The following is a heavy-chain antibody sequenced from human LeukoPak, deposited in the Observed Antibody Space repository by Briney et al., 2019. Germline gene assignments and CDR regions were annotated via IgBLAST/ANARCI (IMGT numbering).Heavy chain of an antibody. Sequence: GRSLRLSCAASGFTFDDYAMHWVRQAPGKGLEWVSGISWNSGSIGYADSVKGRFTISRDNAKNSLYLQMNSLRAEDMALYYCAKTKGSQLLSPMDVWGKGTTVTVSS. CDR3: AKTKGSQLLSPMDV. D-gene: IGHD2-2*01. CDR1: GFTFDDYA. V-gene: IGHV3-9*03. J-gene: IGHJ6*04. CDR2: ISWNSGSI.